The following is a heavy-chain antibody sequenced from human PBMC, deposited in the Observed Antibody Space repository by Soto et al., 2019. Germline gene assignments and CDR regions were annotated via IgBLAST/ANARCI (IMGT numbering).Heavy chain of an antibody. CDR1: GYTYISYS. J-gene: IGHJ4*02. CDR2: ISAYNGNT. Sequence: ASVKVSCKASGYTYISYSMHWVRQAPGQRLEWMGWISAYNGNTNYAQKLQGRVTMTTDTSTSTAYMELRSLRSDDTAVYYCARDGAAGGGFDYWGQGTLVTVS. D-gene: IGHD6-13*01. CDR3: ARDGAAGGGFDY. V-gene: IGHV1-18*01.